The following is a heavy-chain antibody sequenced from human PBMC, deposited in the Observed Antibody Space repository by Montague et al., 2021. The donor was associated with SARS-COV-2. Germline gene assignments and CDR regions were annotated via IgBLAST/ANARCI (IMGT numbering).Heavy chain of an antibody. CDR2: ISYDGSST. V-gene: IGHV3-30*04. CDR1: GFTFSSYT. J-gene: IGHJ4*02. D-gene: IGHD6-19*01. CDR3: ARGGVGYSSGGMDD. Sequence: SLRLSCAASGFTFSSYTMHWVRQAPGKGLEWVAVISYDGSSTYYADSVKGRFTISRDNSKNTLYLQLNSLRPEDTAVHYCARGGVGYSSGGMDDWGQGTMVTVSS.